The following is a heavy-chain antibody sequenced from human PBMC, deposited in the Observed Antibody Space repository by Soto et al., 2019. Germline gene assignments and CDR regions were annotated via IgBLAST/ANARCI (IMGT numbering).Heavy chain of an antibody. Sequence: EVQLVESGGGLVQPGGSLRLSCAASGFTFSTYEMNWVRQAPGKGLEWVSYISSSGSTIYYADSVKGRFTISGDNAKNSLYLKVKGVKAEDTAVYYCATRSGGGGAFDFWGQGTMVTVSS. D-gene: IGHD3-10*01. V-gene: IGHV3-48*03. CDR1: GFTFSTYE. CDR2: ISSSGSTI. CDR3: ATRSGGGGAFDF. J-gene: IGHJ3*01.